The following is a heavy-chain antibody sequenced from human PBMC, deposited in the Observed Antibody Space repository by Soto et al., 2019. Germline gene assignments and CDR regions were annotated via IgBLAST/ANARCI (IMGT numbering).Heavy chain of an antibody. D-gene: IGHD2-21*02. CDR2: INAGNGNT. V-gene: IGHV1-3*01. CDR3: ARSIVVVTALDY. CDR1: GYTYTSYA. Sequence: PLNRARKTAGYTYTSYAMHWVRMAPGQRLEWMGWINAGNGNTKYSQKFQGRVTITRDTSASTAYMELSSLRSEDTAVYYCARSIVVVTALDYWGQGTLVTVSS. J-gene: IGHJ4*02.